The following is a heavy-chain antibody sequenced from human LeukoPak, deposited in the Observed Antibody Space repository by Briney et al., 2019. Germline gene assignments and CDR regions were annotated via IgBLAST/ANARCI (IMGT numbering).Heavy chain of an antibody. D-gene: IGHD2-2*01. J-gene: IGHJ3*02. V-gene: IGHV3-7*03. CDR3: AASLGYCSSTSCWSDAFDI. Sequence: GGSLRLSCAASGFTFSSYWMSWVRQAPGKGLEWVANIKQDGSEKYYVDSVKGRFTISRDNANNSLYLQMNSLRAEDTAVYYCAASLGYCSSTSCWSDAFDIWGQGTMVTVSS. CDR2: IKQDGSEK. CDR1: GFTFSSYW.